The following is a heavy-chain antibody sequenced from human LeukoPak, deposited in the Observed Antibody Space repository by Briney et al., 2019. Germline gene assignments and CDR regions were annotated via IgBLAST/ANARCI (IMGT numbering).Heavy chain of an antibody. Sequence: GGSLRLSCAASGFTFSSYSMNWVRQAPGKGLEWVSSISSSSSYIYYADSVKGRFTISRDNSKNTLYLQMNSLRAEDTAVYYCARDHIRGVSYYYGMDVWGQGTTVTVSS. V-gene: IGHV3-21*01. CDR2: ISSSSSYI. CDR1: GFTFSSYS. D-gene: IGHD3-10*01. CDR3: ARDHIRGVSYYYGMDV. J-gene: IGHJ6*02.